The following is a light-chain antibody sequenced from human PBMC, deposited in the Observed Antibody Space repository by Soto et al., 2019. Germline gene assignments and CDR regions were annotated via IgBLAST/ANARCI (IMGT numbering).Light chain of an antibody. CDR3: CEYGGSSNYV. CDR1: GSVIESYYL. CDR2: XXN. V-gene: IGLV2-23*01. Sequence: TQSSSCDVAPGQSVTLSNTATGSVIESYYLLSWYQQLPRTIPKLLIYXXNNRPSGLSNHFSGSRSGNTASLTISGLQSEDEADYYWCEYGGSSNYVFGTGTKVT. J-gene: IGLJ1*01.